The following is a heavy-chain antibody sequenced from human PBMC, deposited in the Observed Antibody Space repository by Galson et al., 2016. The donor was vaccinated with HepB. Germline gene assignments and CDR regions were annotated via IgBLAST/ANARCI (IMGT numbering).Heavy chain of an antibody. V-gene: IGHV3-30*18. CDR3: AKEPAPLGAAYAGATDV. J-gene: IGHJ6*02. D-gene: IGHD1-26*01. CDR1: GFTFSTYG. CDR2: ISYDGTTR. Sequence: SLRLSCAASGFTFSTYGMHWVRQAQGKGLEWVAVISYDGTTRYYADSVKGRFPISRDDSTNTLFLQMNSLRGEDKAVYYCAKEPAPLGAAYAGATDVWGPGTTGIVSS.